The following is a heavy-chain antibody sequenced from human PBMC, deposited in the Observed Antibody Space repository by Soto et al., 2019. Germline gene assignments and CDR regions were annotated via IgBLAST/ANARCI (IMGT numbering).Heavy chain of an antibody. CDR1: GGSFSGYY. V-gene: IGHV4-34*01. CDR3: ARVAVAFDY. J-gene: IGHJ4*02. CDR2: INHSGST. Sequence: SQTLSLTCAVYGGSFSGYYWSWIRQPPGKGLEWIGEINHSGSTNYNPSLKSRVTISVDTSKNQFSLKLSSVTAADTAVYYCARVAVAFDYWGQGTLVTVSS. D-gene: IGHD6-19*01.